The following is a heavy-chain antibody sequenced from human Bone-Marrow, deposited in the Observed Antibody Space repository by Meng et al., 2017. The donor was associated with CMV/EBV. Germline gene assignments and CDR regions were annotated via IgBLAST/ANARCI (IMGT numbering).Heavy chain of an antibody. V-gene: IGHV4-39*07. CDR1: GGSISSSSYY. D-gene: IGHD4-17*01. CDR3: ATLVGVYGDYHFDY. Sequence: SETLSLTCTVSGGSISSSSYYWGWIRQPPGKGLEWIGSIYYSGSTYYNPSLKSRVTISVDTSKNQFSLKLSSVTAADTAVYYCATLVGVYGDYHFDYWGQGTLVTVSS. J-gene: IGHJ4*02. CDR2: IYYSGST.